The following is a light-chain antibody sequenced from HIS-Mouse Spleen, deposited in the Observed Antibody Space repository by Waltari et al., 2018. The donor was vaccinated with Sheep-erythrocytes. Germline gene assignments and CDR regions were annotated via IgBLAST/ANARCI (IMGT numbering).Light chain of an antibody. CDR2: EGS. CDR1: SSDVGGYTL. J-gene: IGLJ3*02. V-gene: IGLV2-23*01. CDR3: CSYAGSSTPWV. Sequence: QSALTQPASVSGSPGQSITILCTGTSSDVGGYTLVSWYQQHPGKAPKLMIYEGSKRPSGVSNRFSGSKSGNTASLTISGLQAEDEADYYCCSYAGSSTPWVFGGGTKLTVL.